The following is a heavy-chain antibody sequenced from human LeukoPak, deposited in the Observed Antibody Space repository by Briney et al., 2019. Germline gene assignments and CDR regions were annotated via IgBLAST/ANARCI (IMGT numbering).Heavy chain of an antibody. D-gene: IGHD6-13*01. J-gene: IGHJ5*02. CDR2: IYTSGST. CDR1: GGSISSGSYY. Sequence: PSETLSLTCTVSGGSISSGSYYWSWIRQPAGKGLEWIGRIYTSGSTNYNPSLKSRVTMSVDTSKNQFSLKLSSVTAADTAVYYCARVGSSWFDPWGQGTLVTVSS. CDR3: ARVGSSWFDP. V-gene: IGHV4-61*02.